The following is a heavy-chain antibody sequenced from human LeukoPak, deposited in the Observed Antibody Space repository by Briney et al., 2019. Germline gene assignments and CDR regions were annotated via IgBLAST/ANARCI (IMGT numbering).Heavy chain of an antibody. Sequence: GGSLRLSCTASGFTFGDYAMSWFRQAPGKGLEWVSAISGSGGNTYYADSVKGRFTISRDHSKTTLFLQMSSLRAEDTAVYYCAKDLHDYGNYVGWFDSWGQGTLVTVSS. CDR1: GFTFGDYA. CDR3: AKDLHDYGNYVGWFDS. D-gene: IGHD4-11*01. V-gene: IGHV3-23*01. J-gene: IGHJ5*01. CDR2: ISGSGGNT.